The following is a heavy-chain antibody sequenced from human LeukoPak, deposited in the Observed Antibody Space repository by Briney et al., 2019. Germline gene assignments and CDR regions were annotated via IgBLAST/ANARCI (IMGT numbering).Heavy chain of an antibody. D-gene: IGHD4-17*01. CDR2: IYYSGST. CDR1: GGSISSSSYY. CDR3: ARALGEVTTYYFDY. J-gene: IGHJ4*02. Sequence: PSETLSLTCTVSGGSISSSSYYWGWIRQPPGTGLEWIGSIYYSGSTYYNPSLKSRVTISVDTSKNQFSLKLSSVTAADTAVYYCARALGEVTTYYFDYWGQGTLVTVSS. V-gene: IGHV4-39*01.